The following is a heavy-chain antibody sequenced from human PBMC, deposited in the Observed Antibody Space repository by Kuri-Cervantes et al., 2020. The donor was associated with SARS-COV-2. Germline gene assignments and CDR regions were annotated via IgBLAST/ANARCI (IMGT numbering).Heavy chain of an antibody. CDR2: ISWNSGSI. D-gene: IGHD1-1*01. J-gene: IGHJ4*02. Sequence: GGSLRLSCAASGFTFDDYAMHWVRQAPGKGLEWVSGISWNSGSIGYADSVKGRFTLSRDNAKNMLFLQMNSLRAEDTAVYYCVRDGDHWSFDYWGQGTLVTVSS. V-gene: IGHV3-9*01. CDR3: VRDGDHWSFDY. CDR1: GFTFDDYA.